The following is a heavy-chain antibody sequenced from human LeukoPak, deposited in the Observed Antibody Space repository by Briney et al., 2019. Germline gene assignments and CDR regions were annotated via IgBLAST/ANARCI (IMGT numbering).Heavy chain of an antibody. Sequence: SETLSLTCTVSGDSISSSSSYWGWIRQPPGKGLEWIGSIYHSGSTNYNPSLKSRVTISVDTSKNQFSLKLSSVTAADTAVYYCARDLGGPTVTTPFDYWGQGTLVTVSS. CDR1: GDSISSSSSY. CDR2: IYHSGST. J-gene: IGHJ4*02. V-gene: IGHV4-39*07. CDR3: ARDLGGPTVTTPFDY. D-gene: IGHD4-11*01.